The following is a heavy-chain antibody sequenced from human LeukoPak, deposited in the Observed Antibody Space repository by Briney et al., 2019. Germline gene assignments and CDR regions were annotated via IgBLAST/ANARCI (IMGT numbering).Heavy chain of an antibody. Sequence: GESLKISCKASGYSFTNYWIGWVRQMPGKGLEWMGIIYPDDSETKYSPSLQGQVTISADKSISTAYLHWSSLKASDTAIYYCARQGPFGGASLLADRDFWGQGTLVTVSS. CDR2: IYPDDSET. V-gene: IGHV5-51*01. CDR1: GYSFTNYW. CDR3: ARQGPFGGASLLADRDF. D-gene: IGHD3-16*01. J-gene: IGHJ4*02.